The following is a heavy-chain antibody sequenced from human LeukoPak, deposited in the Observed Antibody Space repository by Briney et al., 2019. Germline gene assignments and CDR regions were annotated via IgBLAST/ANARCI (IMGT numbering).Heavy chain of an antibody. V-gene: IGHV3-23*01. D-gene: IGHD3-10*01. CDR2: ITGSGNST. Sequence: GGXLRLSCAVSGFTFSNYAMTWVRQAPGKGLEWVSEITGSGNSTYYADSVKGRFTISRDNSKNTLYLQMNGLRAEDTAVYYCARELFDFDYWGQGTLVTVSS. CDR1: GFTFSNYA. J-gene: IGHJ4*02. CDR3: ARELFDFDY.